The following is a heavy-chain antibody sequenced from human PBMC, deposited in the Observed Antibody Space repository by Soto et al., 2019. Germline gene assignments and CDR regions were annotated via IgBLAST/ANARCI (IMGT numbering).Heavy chain of an antibody. CDR3: ARRIQLWFRAYYYYGMDV. Sequence: SETLSLTCAVYGVTFGCYYLRLIRQPPGKGLEWIGEINHSGSTKYNPSLKSRVTISVDTSKNQFSLKLSSVTAADTAVYYCARRIQLWFRAYYYYGMDVWGQGTTVTVSS. J-gene: IGHJ6*02. CDR1: GVTFGCYY. D-gene: IGHD5-18*01. CDR2: INHSGST. V-gene: IGHV4-34*01.